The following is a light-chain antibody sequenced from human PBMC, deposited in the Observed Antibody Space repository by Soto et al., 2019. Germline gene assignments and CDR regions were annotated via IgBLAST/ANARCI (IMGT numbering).Light chain of an antibody. Sequence: DIVLTQSPGTLSLSPGERAALSCRASQSVSSNYLAWYQQKPGQAPRLLIYGASNRATGIPDRFSGSGSGTDFTLTISRLEPEDFAVYYCHQYGSSPSTFGQGTKVDIK. CDR1: QSVSSNY. J-gene: IGKJ1*01. V-gene: IGKV3-20*01. CDR3: HQYGSSPST. CDR2: GAS.